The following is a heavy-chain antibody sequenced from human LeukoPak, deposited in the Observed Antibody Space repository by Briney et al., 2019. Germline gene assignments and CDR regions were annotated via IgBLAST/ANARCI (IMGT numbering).Heavy chain of an antibody. Sequence: SQTLSLTCAISGSSVSSKSVAWNWLRQSQSRGLEWLGRTYYRSKWYNDYAVSVKSRITINPDTSKNQFSLQLNSVTPEDTAVYYCARRTTMVRGVIIGDNDAFDIWGQGTMVTVSS. D-gene: IGHD3-10*01. CDR1: GSSVSSKSVA. CDR3: ARRTTMVRGVIIGDNDAFDI. CDR2: TYYRSKWYN. J-gene: IGHJ3*02. V-gene: IGHV6-1*01.